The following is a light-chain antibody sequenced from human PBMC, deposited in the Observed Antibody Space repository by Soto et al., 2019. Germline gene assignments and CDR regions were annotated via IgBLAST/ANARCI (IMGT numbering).Light chain of an antibody. CDR2: DAS. CDR1: QSISSW. J-gene: IGKJ5*01. Sequence: GDRVTITCRASQSISSWLAWYQQKPGKAPKLLIYDASSLESGVPSRFSGSGSGTDFTLTISSLEPEDFAVYYCQQRSEWPITFGQGTRLEIK. CDR3: QQRSEWPIT. V-gene: IGKV1-5*01.